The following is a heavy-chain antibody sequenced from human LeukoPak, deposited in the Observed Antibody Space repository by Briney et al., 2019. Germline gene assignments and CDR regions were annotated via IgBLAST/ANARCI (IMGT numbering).Heavy chain of an antibody. CDR3: PKGDCSSTSCHPHYYYMDV. Sequence: GGSLRLSCAASGFTFSSYAMSWVRQAPGKGLEWVSAISGSGGSTYYADSVKGRFTISRDNSKNTLYLQMNSLRAEDTAVYYCPKGDCSSTSCHPHYYYMDVWGKGTTVTVSS. J-gene: IGHJ6*03. CDR1: GFTFSSYA. CDR2: ISGSGGST. V-gene: IGHV3-23*01. D-gene: IGHD2-2*01.